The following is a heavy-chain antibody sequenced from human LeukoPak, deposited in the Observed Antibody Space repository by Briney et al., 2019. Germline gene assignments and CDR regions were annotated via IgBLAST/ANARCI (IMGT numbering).Heavy chain of an antibody. CDR1: GFTFNSYS. CDR3: ARQVGVDDAFGI. V-gene: IGHV3-21*01. CDR2: ISSGSSYI. J-gene: IGHJ3*02. D-gene: IGHD1-26*01. Sequence: PGGSLRFSCAASGFTFNSYSMNWVRQAPGKGLEWVSSISSGSSYIFYADSVKGRFTISRDNAKNSLYLQMNSLRAEDTAVYYCARQVGVDDAFGIWGQGTMVTISS.